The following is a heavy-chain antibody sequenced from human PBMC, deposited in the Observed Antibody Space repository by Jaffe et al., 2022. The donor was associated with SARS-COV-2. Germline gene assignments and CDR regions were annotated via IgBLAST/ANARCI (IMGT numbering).Heavy chain of an antibody. Sequence: EVQLVESGGGLVQPGRSLRLSCAASGFTFDDYAMHWVRQAPGKGLEWVSGISWNSGSIGYADSVKGRFTISRDNAKNSLYLQMNSLRAEDTALYYCAKEIGGGEYYYGMDVWGQGTTVTVSS. CDR2: ISWNSGSI. CDR1: GFTFDDYA. J-gene: IGHJ6*02. V-gene: IGHV3-9*01. CDR3: AKEIGGGEYYYGMDV. D-gene: IGHD3-16*01.